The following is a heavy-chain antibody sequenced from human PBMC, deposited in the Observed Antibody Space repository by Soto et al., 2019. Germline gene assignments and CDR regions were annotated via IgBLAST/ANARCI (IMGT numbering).Heavy chain of an antibody. CDR1: GYTFTSYY. V-gene: IGHV1-46*01. CDR3: ARGLGLGDY. J-gene: IGHJ4*02. Sequence: QVQLVQSGAEVKKPGASVKLSCKASGYTFTSYYIHWVRQAPGQGLEWIGIINPNGGSTNYAHNFKGRLTVTRDTSTATVYMELGALTSEETAVYYCARGLGLGDYWGQGTLVTVSS. CDR2: INPNGGST. D-gene: IGHD3-9*01.